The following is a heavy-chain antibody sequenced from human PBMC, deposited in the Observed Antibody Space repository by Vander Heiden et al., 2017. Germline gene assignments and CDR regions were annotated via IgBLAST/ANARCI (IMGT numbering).Heavy chain of an antibody. V-gene: IGHV3-9*01. CDR2: ISWNGGNI. Sequence: EVQLVESGGGLVQPGRSMRLSCAASGLTFEKFAMHWVRQAPGKGLEWVSGISWNGGNIAYADSVKGRFTISRDNAKTFLNLQMNSLRPEDTAFYYCAKDRLMNYYYQNMDIWGLGTTVTVSS. D-gene: IGHD2-8*01. CDR1: GLTFEKFA. CDR3: AKDRLMNYYYQNMDI. J-gene: IGHJ6*02.